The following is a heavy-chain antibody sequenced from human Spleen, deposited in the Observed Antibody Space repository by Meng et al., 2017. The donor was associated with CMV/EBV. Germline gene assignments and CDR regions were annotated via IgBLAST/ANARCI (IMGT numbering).Heavy chain of an antibody. J-gene: IGHJ6*02. V-gene: IGHV1-2*02. CDR1: GYTFTGYY. Sequence: ASVKVSCKASGYTFTGYYMHWVRQAPGQGLEWMGWINPNSGGTNYAQKFQGRVTMTRDTSIDTAYMELKRLRSEDTAVYYCARTQVPAHTGSYRYYYFYAMDVWGQGTTVTVSS. CDR2: INPNSGGT. D-gene: IGHD1-26*01. CDR3: ARTQVPAHTGSYRYYYFYAMDV.